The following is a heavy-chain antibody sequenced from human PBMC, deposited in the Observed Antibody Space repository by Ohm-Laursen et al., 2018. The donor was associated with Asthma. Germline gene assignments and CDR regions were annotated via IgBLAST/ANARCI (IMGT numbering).Heavy chain of an antibody. Sequence: SSLRLSCAASGFTLSTYGMHWVRRAPGKGLEWVAIIWYDGSNAYYGDAVKGRFTVSRDTSKSTVYLQMNRVGVEDTGVYHCAREGDASGYMDHWGQGTPVTVSS. D-gene: IGHD3-3*01. CDR3: AREGDASGYMDH. CDR1: GFTLSTYG. V-gene: IGHV3-33*01. J-gene: IGHJ4*02. CDR2: IWYDGSNA.